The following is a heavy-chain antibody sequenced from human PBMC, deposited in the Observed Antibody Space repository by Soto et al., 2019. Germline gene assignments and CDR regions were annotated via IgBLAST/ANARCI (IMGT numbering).Heavy chain of an antibody. CDR1: GFTFSSYA. Sequence: GGSLRLSCAASGFTFSSYAMSWVRQAPGKGLEWVSAISGSGGSTYYADSVKGRFTISRDNSKNTLYLQMNSLRAEDTAVYYCAKGKADFWSGYYAFEYWGQGTLVTVSS. CDR2: ISGSGGST. J-gene: IGHJ4*02. D-gene: IGHD3-3*01. CDR3: AKGKADFWSGYYAFEY. V-gene: IGHV3-23*01.